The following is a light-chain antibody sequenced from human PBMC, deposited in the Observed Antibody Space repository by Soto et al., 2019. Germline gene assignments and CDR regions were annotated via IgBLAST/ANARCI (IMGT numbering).Light chain of an antibody. Sequence: EIVLTQSPGTLSLSPGERATLSCRASQSVTSNYIAWYQQKPGQAPRLLIFGASIRATGIPDRFSGSGSGTDFNPTISSLEPEDFAVYYCQQFSSYTLTFGGGTKLDIK. CDR2: GAS. CDR1: QSVTSNY. CDR3: QQFSSYTLT. V-gene: IGKV3-20*01. J-gene: IGKJ4*01.